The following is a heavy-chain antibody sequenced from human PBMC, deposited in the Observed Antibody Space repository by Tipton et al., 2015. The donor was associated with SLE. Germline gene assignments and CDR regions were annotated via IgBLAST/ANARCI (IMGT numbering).Heavy chain of an antibody. CDR3: ARDWDSSSWYDDAFDI. CDR1: GYTFTSYD. V-gene: IGHV1-8*02. J-gene: IGHJ3*02. Sequence: QLVQSGAEVKKPGASVKVSCKASGYTFTSYDINWVRQATGQGLEWMGWMNPNSGNTGYAQKFQGRVTMTRNTSISTAYMELSSLRSEDTAVYYCARDWDSSSWYDDAFDIWGQGTMVTVSS. D-gene: IGHD6-13*01. CDR2: MNPNSGNT.